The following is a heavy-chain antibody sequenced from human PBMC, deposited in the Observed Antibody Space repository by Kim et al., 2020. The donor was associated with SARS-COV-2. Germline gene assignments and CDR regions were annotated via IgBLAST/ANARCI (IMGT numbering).Heavy chain of an antibody. Sequence: FGKGRFTISRDHCKNTFSLQMNSLRAEDTAVYFCARDGVYYGSGSYSYFDHWGQGTQVTV. D-gene: IGHD3-10*01. CDR3: ARDGVYYGSGSYSYFDH. V-gene: IGHV3-30*07. J-gene: IGHJ4*02.